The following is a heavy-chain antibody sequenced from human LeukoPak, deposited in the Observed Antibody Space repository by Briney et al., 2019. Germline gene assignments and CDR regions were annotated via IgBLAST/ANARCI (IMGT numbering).Heavy chain of an antibody. Sequence: SETLSLTCTGSRGSFSSYYWSWIRQPPGRGLEWIGHIYSSGSTNYNPSLKSRVTISVDTSKNLFSLKLTSVTAADTAVYFCARVTASLSFYYGMDVWGQGTTVTVSS. D-gene: IGHD2-21*02. J-gene: IGHJ6*02. CDR2: IYSSGST. V-gene: IGHV4-59*01. CDR3: ARVTASLSFYYGMDV. CDR1: RGSFSSYY.